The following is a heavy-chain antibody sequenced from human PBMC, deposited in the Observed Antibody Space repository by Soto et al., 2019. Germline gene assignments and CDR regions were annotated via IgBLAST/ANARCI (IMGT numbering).Heavy chain of an antibody. CDR3: TRSTGSYPYDY. CDR2: INAGNGNT. J-gene: IGHJ4*02. CDR1: GYSFTSYA. D-gene: IGHD1-26*01. V-gene: IGHV1-3*01. Sequence: GASVKVSCKASGYSFTSYAMHWVRQAPGQRLEWMGWINAGNGNTKYSQKFQGRVTITRDTSASTAYMELSSLRSEDTAVYYCTRSTGSYPYDYWGQGTLVTVSS.